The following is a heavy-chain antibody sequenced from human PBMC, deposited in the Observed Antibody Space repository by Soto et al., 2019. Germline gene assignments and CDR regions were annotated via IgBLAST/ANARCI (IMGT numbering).Heavy chain of an antibody. V-gene: IGHV5-10-1*01. CDR2: IDPSDSYT. Sequence: PGESLKISCKGSGYSFTSYWISWVRQMPGKGLEWMGRIDPSDSYTNYSPSFQGHVTISADKSISTAYLQWSSLKASDTAMYYCARHPRGYSYDYHYYRLDVWGQGTTVTVSS. J-gene: IGHJ6*02. D-gene: IGHD5-18*01. CDR1: GYSFTSYW. CDR3: ARHPRGYSYDYHYYRLDV.